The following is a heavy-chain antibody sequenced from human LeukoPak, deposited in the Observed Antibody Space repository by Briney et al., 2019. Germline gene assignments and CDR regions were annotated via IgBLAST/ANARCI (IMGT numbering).Heavy chain of an antibody. Sequence: PSETLSLTCAVYGGSFSGYYWSWIRQPPGKGLEWIGEINHSGSTNYNPSLKSRVTISVDTSKNQFSLKLSSVTAADTAVYYCARASLGYCSSTSCPARVDYWGQGTLVTVSS. CDR2: INHSGST. CDR1: GGSFSGYY. V-gene: IGHV4-34*01. CDR3: ARASLGYCSSTSCPARVDY. D-gene: IGHD2-2*01. J-gene: IGHJ4*02.